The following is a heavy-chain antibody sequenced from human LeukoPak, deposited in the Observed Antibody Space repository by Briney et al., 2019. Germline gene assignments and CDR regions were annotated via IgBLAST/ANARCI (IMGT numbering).Heavy chain of an antibody. V-gene: IGHV3-9*01. J-gene: IGHJ4*02. CDR2: ISWNSGTI. D-gene: IGHD3-10*01. CDR1: GFTFDDYA. Sequence: GGSLRLSCAASGFTFDDYAMRWVRQAPGKGLEWVSGISWNSGTIGYADSVKGRFTISRDNAKNSLYLQMNSLRTEDTALYYCARGRWFGESPFDYWGQGTLVTVSS. CDR3: ARGRWFGESPFDY.